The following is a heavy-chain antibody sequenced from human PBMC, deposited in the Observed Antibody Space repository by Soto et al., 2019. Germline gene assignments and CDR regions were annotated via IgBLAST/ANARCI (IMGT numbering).Heavy chain of an antibody. D-gene: IGHD2-2*01. CDR1: GGSISSGGYS. Sequence: QLQLQESGSGLVKPSQTLSLTCAVSGGSISSGGYSWSWIRQPPGKGLEWLGYIYHSGRTYYNPTLQSRVTISVDRSKNHFSLKLSSVTAAETAVYYCARGVPVVPAAMAYYYYYGMDVWGQGTTVTVSS. V-gene: IGHV4-30-2*01. J-gene: IGHJ6*02. CDR3: ARGVPVVPAAMAYYYYYGMDV. CDR2: IYHSGRT.